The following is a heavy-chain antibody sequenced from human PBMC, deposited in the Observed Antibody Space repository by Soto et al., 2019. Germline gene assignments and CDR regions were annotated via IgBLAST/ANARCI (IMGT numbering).Heavy chain of an antibody. V-gene: IGHV1-69*06. CDR2: IIPVVGTT. J-gene: IGHJ4*02. CDR1: GDTFTTNS. Sequence: QVQLVQSGAEVKKPGSSVKVSCKASGDTFTTNSLNWVRQAPGQGLEWMGGIIPVVGTTKYAQKYQDRVTITGDKSTNTAYMELSSLRSDDAAVYYCARGLLHAPTYFDYWGQGTPITVSS. CDR3: ARGLLHAPTYFDY.